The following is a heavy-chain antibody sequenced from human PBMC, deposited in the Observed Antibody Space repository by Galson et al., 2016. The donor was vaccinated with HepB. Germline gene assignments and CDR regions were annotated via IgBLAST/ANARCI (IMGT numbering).Heavy chain of an antibody. CDR2: IIPLLGKV. CDR3: AGGGGRDYYDRSGYYYLPYYFDY. CDR1: GGTFSSYT. V-gene: IGHV1-69*10. D-gene: IGHD3-22*01. Sequence: SVKVSCKASGGTFSSYTISWVRQAPGQGLEWMGGIIPLLGKVNYAQKFQGRLTITADESTTTAHMDLSSLRSEDTAVYYCAGGGGRDYYDRSGYYYLPYYFDYWGQGTLVTVSS. J-gene: IGHJ4*02.